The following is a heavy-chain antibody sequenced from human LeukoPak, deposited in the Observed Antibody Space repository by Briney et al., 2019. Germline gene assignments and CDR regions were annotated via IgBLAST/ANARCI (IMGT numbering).Heavy chain of an antibody. D-gene: IGHD6-6*01. CDR1: GFTFSNYA. J-gene: IGHJ4*02. Sequence: GGSLRLSCTASGFTFSNYAMSWVRQAPGKGLEWVSAISGGGVSTYYADSVKGRFTISRDNSKNTLNLQMNSLRAEDTAVYYCARLVSSSARGYFDYWGQGTLVTVSS. CDR2: ISGGGVST. CDR3: ARLVSSSARGYFDY. V-gene: IGHV3-23*01.